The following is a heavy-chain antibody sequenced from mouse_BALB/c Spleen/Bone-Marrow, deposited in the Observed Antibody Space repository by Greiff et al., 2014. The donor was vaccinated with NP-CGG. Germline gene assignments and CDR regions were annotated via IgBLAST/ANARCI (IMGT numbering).Heavy chain of an antibody. CDR1: GFTFSDYY. D-gene: IGHD1-2*01. CDR3: ARDRRITTATYAMDY. CDR2: ISDGGSYT. Sequence: EVQLVESGGGLVEPGGSLKLSCAASGFTFSDYYMYWVRQTPEKRLEWVATISDGGSYTYYPDSVKGRFTISRDNAKNNLYLQMSSLKSEDTAMYYCARDRRITTATYAMDYWGQGTSVTVSS. V-gene: IGHV5-4*02. J-gene: IGHJ4*01.